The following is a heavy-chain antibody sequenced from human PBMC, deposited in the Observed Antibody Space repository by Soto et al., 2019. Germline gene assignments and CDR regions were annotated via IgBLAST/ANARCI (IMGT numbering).Heavy chain of an antibody. CDR3: AKGGVAAARGYFDH. D-gene: IGHD6-13*01. Sequence: PGGSLRLSCAASGFTFSDYYMSWIRQAPGKGLEWVSYISSSGSTIYYADSVKGRFTISRDNSNNTLTLQMDSLRAEDTAVYYCAKGGVAAARGYFDHWGQGTRVTVSS. CDR1: GFTFSDYY. J-gene: IGHJ4*02. CDR2: ISSSGSTI. V-gene: IGHV3-11*01.